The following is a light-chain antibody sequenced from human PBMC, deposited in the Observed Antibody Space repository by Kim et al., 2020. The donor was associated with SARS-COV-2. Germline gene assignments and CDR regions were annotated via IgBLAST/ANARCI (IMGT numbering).Light chain of an antibody. CDR1: SSNIGAGYD. V-gene: IGLV1-40*01. Sequence: QSVLTQPPSASGAPGQRVTISCTGSSSNIGAGYDVHWYQQPPGTAPKLLIYGNSNRPSGVPDRFSGSKSGTSASLAITGLQTEDEADYYCQSYDSSLGGSRVVFGGGTQLTVL. J-gene: IGLJ2*01. CDR2: GNS. CDR3: QSYDSSLGGSRVV.